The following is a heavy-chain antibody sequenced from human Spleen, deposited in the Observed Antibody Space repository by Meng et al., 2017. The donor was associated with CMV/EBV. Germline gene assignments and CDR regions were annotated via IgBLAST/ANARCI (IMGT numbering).Heavy chain of an antibody. CDR2: INPNGGTT. J-gene: IGHJ4*02. V-gene: IGHV1-46*01. D-gene: IGHD6-19*01. CDR3: ARDPASSGWALFDY. Sequence: SGYTFTSYYMHWVRQAPGQGLEWMGVINPNGGTTAYAQKFQGRVTMTGDTSTSTIYMELNSLRSEDTAVYYCARDPASSGWALFDYWGQGTLVTVSS. CDR1: GYTFTSYY.